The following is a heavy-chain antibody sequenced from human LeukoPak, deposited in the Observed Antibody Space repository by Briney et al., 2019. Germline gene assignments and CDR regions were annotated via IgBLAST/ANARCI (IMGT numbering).Heavy chain of an antibody. V-gene: IGHV4-61*01. CDR3: ARGGSGYYSYYYYGMDV. Sequence: PSETLSLTCTVSGGSVSSGHYYWSWIRQPPGKGLEWIGYMFYIVTTNYNPSLKSRVTISADTSRNQFSLKLSSVTAADTAVYYCARGGSGYYSYYYYGMDVWGQGTTVTVSS. J-gene: IGHJ6*02. CDR2: MFYIVTT. D-gene: IGHD3-22*01. CDR1: GGSVSSGHYY.